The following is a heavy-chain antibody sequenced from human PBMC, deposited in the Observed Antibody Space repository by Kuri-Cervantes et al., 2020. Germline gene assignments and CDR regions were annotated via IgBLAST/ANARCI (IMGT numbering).Heavy chain of an antibody. D-gene: IGHD2-2*02. CDR1: GSSFSSYY. V-gene: IGHV3-15*01. J-gene: IGHJ4*02. CDR2: IKSKTDGGTT. CDR3: TTVHKGYCSSTSCYKSSDY. Sequence: GESLKISCTVSGSSFSSYYWSWIRQPPGKGLEWVGRIKSKTDGGTTDYAAPVKGRFTISRDDSKNTLYLQMNSLKTEDTAVYYCTTVHKGYCSSTSCYKSSDYWGQGTLVTVSS.